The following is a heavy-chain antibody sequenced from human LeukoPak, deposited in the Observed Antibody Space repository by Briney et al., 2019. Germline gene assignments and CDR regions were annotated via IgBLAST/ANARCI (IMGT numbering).Heavy chain of an antibody. CDR2: MNPNSGNT. CDR1: GYTFTSYD. D-gene: IGHD3-22*01. CDR3: ARDPHTYDSSGYGDY. Sequence: ASVKVSCKASGYTFTSYDINWVRQATGQGLEWMGWMNPNSGNTGYAQKFQGRVTMTTDTSTSTAYMELRSLRSDDTAVYYCARDPHTYDSSGYGDYWGQGTLVTVSS. J-gene: IGHJ4*02. V-gene: IGHV1-8*01.